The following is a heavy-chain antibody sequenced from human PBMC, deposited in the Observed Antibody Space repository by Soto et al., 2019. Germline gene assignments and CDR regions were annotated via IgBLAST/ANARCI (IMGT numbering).Heavy chain of an antibody. Sequence: EVQLLESGGGLVQPGGSLSLSCAASGFTFSSYAMSWVRQAPGKGLEWVSAISGSGGSTYYADAVEGRFTISRDNSKNTVNLQRYSLSADDTAVYYCANSLSGSDYYDSSGYRCGAFVIWGQGTMVPVSS. J-gene: IGHJ3*02. V-gene: IGHV3-23*01. CDR1: GFTFSSYA. CDR3: ANSLSGSDYYDSSGYRCGAFVI. CDR2: ISGSGGST. D-gene: IGHD3-22*01.